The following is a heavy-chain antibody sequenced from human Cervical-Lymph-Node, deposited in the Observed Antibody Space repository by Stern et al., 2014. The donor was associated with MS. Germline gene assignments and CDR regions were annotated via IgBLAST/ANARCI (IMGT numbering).Heavy chain of an antibody. CDR1: GFIFTTSP. V-gene: IGHV3-30*04. CDR2: ISHDALNK. J-gene: IGHJ4*02. Sequence: VQLVESGGGVVQPGSSLRLSCAGTGFIFTTSPLHCVRQAPGKGLEWVAFISHDALNKYYADSVRGRFTISRDNSKNMLYLQMNSLRVEDTAVYYCAPGIDYWGQGTLVTVSS. CDR3: APGIDY.